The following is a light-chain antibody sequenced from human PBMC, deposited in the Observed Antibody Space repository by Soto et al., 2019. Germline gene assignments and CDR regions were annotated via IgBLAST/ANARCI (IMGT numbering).Light chain of an antibody. V-gene: IGKV2-24*01. CDR3: VQTKQLPHT. J-gene: IGKJ5*01. Sequence: ISCRSSRGLVYRDGNTYLSWLHQRPGQPPRLLIYKISNRFSGVPDRFSSSGAGTDFTLEISRVEAEDVGVYYCVQTKQLPHTFGQGTRLEI. CDR2: KIS. CDR1: RGLVYRDGNTY.